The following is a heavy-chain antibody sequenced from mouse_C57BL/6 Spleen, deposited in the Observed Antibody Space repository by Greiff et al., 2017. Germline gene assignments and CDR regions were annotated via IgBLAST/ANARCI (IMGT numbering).Heavy chain of an antibody. CDR3: ARGTDYCDY. V-gene: IGHV1-82*01. CDR1: GYAFSSSW. CDR2: IYPGDRDT. J-gene: IGHJ2*01. D-gene: IGHD3-3*01. Sequence: QVQLQQSGPELVKPGASVKISCKASGYAFSSSWMNWVKQRPGKGLEWIGRIYPGDRDTNYNGKFKGKATLTADKSSSTAYMQLSSLTSEDSAVYFCARGTDYCDYWGQGTTLTVSS.